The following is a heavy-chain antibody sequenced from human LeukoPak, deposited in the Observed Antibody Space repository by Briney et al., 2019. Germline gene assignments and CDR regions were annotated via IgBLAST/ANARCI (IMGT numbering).Heavy chain of an antibody. CDR2: IYYSGST. CDR1: GGSISSYY. V-gene: IGHV4-59*08. Sequence: SETLSLTCTVSGGSISSYYWSWIRQPPGKGLEWIGYIYYSGSTNYNPSLKSRVTISVDTSKNQFSLKLSSVTAADTAVYYCARRLLRVGYGMDVWGQGTTVTVSS. J-gene: IGHJ6*02. CDR3: ARRLLRVGYGMDV. D-gene: IGHD1-26*01.